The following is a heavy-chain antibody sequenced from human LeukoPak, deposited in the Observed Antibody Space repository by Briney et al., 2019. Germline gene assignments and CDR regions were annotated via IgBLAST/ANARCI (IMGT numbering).Heavy chain of an antibody. D-gene: IGHD2-2*01. CDR1: GFTFSSYS. V-gene: IGHV3-21*01. Sequence: GGSLRLSYSASGFTFSSYSMNWVRQAPGKGLEWVSSISSSSYIYYADSVKGRFTISRDNAKNSLYLQMNSLRAEDTAVYYCARYLAHCSSTSCYSQNWFDPWGQGTLVTVSS. J-gene: IGHJ5*02. CDR3: ARYLAHCSSTSCYSQNWFDP. CDR2: ISSSSYI.